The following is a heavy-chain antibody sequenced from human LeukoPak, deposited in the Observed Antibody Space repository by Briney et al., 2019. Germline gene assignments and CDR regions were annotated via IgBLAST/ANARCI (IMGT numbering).Heavy chain of an antibody. Sequence: SETLSLTCTVSGGSISSYYWSWIRQPPGKGLEWIGYIYYTGSTSYNPSLKSRLTISVDTSKNQFSLELTSVTAADTAVYYCARLFNLSYGDYHFDYWGQGTLVTVSS. CDR3: ARLFNLSYGDYHFDY. CDR1: GGSISSYY. J-gene: IGHJ4*02. D-gene: IGHD4-17*01. V-gene: IGHV4-59*01. CDR2: IYYTGST.